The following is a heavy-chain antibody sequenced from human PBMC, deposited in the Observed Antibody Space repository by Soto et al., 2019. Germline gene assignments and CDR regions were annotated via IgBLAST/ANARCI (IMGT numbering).Heavy chain of an antibody. V-gene: IGHV1-46*03. CDR3: ARVAPYGSGSYNTRRPDY. D-gene: IGHD3-10*01. Sequence: QVQLVQSGAEVKKPGASVKVSCKASGYTFTSYYMHWVRQAPGQGLEWMGIINPSGGSTSYAQKFQGRVTMTTDTSTSTVYMELSSLRSEDTAVYYCARVAPYGSGSYNTRRPDYWGQGTLVTVSS. J-gene: IGHJ4*02. CDR1: GYTFTSYY. CDR2: INPSGGST.